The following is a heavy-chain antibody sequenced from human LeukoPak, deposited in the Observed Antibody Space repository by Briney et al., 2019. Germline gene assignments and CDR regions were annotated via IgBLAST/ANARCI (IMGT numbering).Heavy chain of an antibody. J-gene: IGHJ4*02. CDR2: ISWNSGSI. CDR3: AKDKGYSYGYFDY. D-gene: IGHD5-18*01. CDR1: GFTFDDYA. Sequence: TGRSLRLSCAASGFTFDDYAMHWVRQAPGKGLEWVSGISWNSGSIGYADSVKGRLTISRDNAKNSLYLQMNSLRAEDTALYYCAKDKGYSYGYFDYWGQGTLVTVSS. V-gene: IGHV3-9*01.